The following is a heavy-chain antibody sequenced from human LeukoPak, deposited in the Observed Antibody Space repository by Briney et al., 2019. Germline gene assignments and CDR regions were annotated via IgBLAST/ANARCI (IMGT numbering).Heavy chain of an antibody. CDR2: IYYSGST. CDR1: GGSISSGDYY. D-gene: IGHD5-12*01. V-gene: IGHV4-30-4*01. Sequence: SQTLSLTCTVSGGSISSGDYYWSWIRQRPGKGLEWIGYIYYSGSTYYNPSLKSRVTISVDTSKNQFSLELSSVTAADTAVYYCASYSGYDTPRFDYWGQGTLVTVPS. J-gene: IGHJ4*02. CDR3: ASYSGYDTPRFDY.